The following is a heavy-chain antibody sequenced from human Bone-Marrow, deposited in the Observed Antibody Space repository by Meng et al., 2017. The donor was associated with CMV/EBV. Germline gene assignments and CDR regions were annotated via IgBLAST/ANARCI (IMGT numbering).Heavy chain of an antibody. Sequence: GGSLRLSCAASGFTFSSYAMHWVRQAPGKGLEWVAVISYDGSNKYYADSVKGRFTISRDNSKNTLYLQMNSLRAEDTAVYYCARDSSSWYLDYWGQGTLVNGAS. CDR2: ISYDGSNK. V-gene: IGHV3-30*04. J-gene: IGHJ4*02. CDR1: GFTFSSYA. CDR3: ARDSSSWYLDY. D-gene: IGHD6-13*01.